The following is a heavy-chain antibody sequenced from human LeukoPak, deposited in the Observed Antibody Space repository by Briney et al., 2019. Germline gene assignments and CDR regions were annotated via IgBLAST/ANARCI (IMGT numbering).Heavy chain of an antibody. CDR3: ARRAGAYSHPYDY. CDR1: GLTFSSFA. Sequence: GGSLRLSCSASGLTFSSFAMSWVRQAPGKGLEWVSFIYSGTIHYSDSVKGRFTISRDNSKNTLYLQMNSLRAEDTAVYYCARRAGAYSHPYDYWGQGTLVTVSS. J-gene: IGHJ4*02. V-gene: IGHV3-53*01. CDR2: IYSGTI. D-gene: IGHD4/OR15-4a*01.